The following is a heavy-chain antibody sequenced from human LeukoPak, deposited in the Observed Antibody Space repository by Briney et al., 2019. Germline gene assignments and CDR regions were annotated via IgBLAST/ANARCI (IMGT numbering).Heavy chain of an antibody. V-gene: IGHV4-4*02. CDR2: FYHVGCT. CDR3: ARSNYVWGSYRPRQSDAFDI. Sequence: SETLSLTRAVSGGSIIGDNWWSWVRQPPGKGLEWIGEFYHVGCTNYNPSLKGRVTMSIDKSENQFSLKLSSVTAADTAVYYCARSNYVWGSYRPRQSDAFDIWGQGTMVTVSS. J-gene: IGHJ3*02. CDR1: GGSIIGDNW. D-gene: IGHD3-16*02.